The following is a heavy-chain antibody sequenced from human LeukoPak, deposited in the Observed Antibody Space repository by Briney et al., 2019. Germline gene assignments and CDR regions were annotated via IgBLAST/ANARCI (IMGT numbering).Heavy chain of an antibody. V-gene: IGHV3-48*02. Sequence: GGSLRLSCAASGFTFSVSSMNWVRQAPGKGLEWVSYISTSSDNIHYTDPVKGRFTISRDNAKNSLYLQMNGLRDEDTAVYYCARDYNWGFDYWGQGTLVTVSS. J-gene: IGHJ4*02. CDR3: ARDYNWGFDY. CDR1: GFTFSVSS. D-gene: IGHD1-20*01. CDR2: ISTSSDNI.